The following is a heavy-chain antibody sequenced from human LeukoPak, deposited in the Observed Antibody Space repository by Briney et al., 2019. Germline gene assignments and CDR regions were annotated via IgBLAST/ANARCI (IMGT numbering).Heavy chain of an antibody. CDR1: GFTFSSYS. V-gene: IGHV3-48*01. J-gene: IGHJ4*02. Sequence: PGGSLRLSCAASGFTFSSYSMNWVRQAPGKGLEWVSYISSSSSTIYYADSVKGRFTISRDNSKNTLYLQMNSLRAEDTAVYYCAGTLGYSSSWYGNYWGQGTLVTVSS. CDR3: AGTLGYSSSWYGNY. D-gene: IGHD6-13*01. CDR2: ISSSSSTI.